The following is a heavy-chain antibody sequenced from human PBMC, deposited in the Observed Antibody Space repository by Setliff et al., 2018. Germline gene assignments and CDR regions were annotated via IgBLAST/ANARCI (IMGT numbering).Heavy chain of an antibody. V-gene: IGHV1-69*13. Sequence: SVKVSCKASGGTFSSYAISWVRQAPGQGLEWMGGIIPIFGTANYAQKFQGRVTITADESTSTAYMELSSLRSEDTAVYYCARAPDSGTYYNLYPYYMDVWGKGTTVTVSS. CDR3: ARAPDSGTYYNLYPYYMDV. D-gene: IGHD1-26*01. CDR1: GGTFSSYA. J-gene: IGHJ6*03. CDR2: IIPIFGTA.